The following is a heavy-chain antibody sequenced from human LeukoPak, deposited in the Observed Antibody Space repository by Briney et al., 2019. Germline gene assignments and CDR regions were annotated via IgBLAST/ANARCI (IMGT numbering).Heavy chain of an antibody. CDR3: ARSGSGSYSYYYYYYMDV. CDR2: TNPNSGNT. J-gene: IGHJ6*03. CDR1: GYTFTSYD. Sequence: GASVKVSCKASGYTFTSYDINMVRQATAQGLEWMGWTNPNSGNTGLQQKFQGRVTMTRNTSISTAYMELSSLRSEDTAVYYCARSGSGSYSYYYYYYMDVWGKGTTVTVSS. V-gene: IGHV1-8*01. D-gene: IGHD1-26*01.